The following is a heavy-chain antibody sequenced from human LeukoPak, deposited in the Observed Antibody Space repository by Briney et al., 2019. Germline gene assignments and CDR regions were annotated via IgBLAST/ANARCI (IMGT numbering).Heavy chain of an antibody. J-gene: IGHJ5*02. CDR2: MNPNSGNT. V-gene: IGHV1-8*01. CDR3: VRGRMVATSWFDP. Sequence: ASVKVSCKASGNTFTSYDVNWVRQASGQGLEWMGWMNPNSGNTDYAQKFQGRVIMTRDTSISTAYLELSSLTPEDTAVYYCVRGRMVATSWFDPWGQGTLVTVSS. CDR1: GNTFTSYD. D-gene: IGHD5-12*01.